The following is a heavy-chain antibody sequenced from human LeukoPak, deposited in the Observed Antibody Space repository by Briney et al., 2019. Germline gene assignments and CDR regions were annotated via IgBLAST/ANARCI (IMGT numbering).Heavy chain of an antibody. V-gene: IGHV1-46*01. J-gene: IGHJ4*02. CDR1: GYTFTSYY. CDR3: ARAGIIRPMKAAAGYYFDY. D-gene: IGHD6-13*01. Sequence: ASVKVSCKASGYTFTSYYMHWVRQAPGQGPEWMGIINPSGGSTSYAQKFQGRVTMTRDTSTSTVYMELSSLRSEDTAVYYCARAGIIRPMKAAAGYYFDYWGQGTLVTVSS. CDR2: INPSGGST.